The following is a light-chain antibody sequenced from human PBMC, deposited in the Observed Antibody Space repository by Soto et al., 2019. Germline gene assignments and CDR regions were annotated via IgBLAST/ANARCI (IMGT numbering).Light chain of an antibody. Sequence: DIQMTQSPSTLPASVGDIVTICCRASQTVERWLAWYQQKPGKAPKLLISDVSSLERGVPSRFSGSGSATEFTLTISGLQSDDFATYYCQQYKDYVWTFGQGTKVDIK. CDR3: QQYKDYVWT. J-gene: IGKJ1*01. CDR1: QTVERW. V-gene: IGKV1-5*01. CDR2: DVS.